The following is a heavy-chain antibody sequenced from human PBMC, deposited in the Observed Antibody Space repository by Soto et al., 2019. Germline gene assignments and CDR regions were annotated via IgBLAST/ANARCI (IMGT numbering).Heavy chain of an antibody. D-gene: IGHD3-10*01. CDR3: VRDLDGSGSYYTDY. J-gene: IGHJ4*02. V-gene: IGHV1-18*01. CDR1: GYMFINYG. CDR2: ISVYNGKT. Sequence: AAVKVSCKASGYMFINYGISWVRQAPGQRLEWMGWISVYNGKTNYAENLQGRVTMTTYTSTSTAYMELRSLRSDDTAVYYCVRDLDGSGSYYTDYWGLGTLVTVSS.